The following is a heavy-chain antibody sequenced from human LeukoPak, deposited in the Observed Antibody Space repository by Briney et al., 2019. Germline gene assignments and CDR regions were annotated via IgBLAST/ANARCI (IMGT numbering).Heavy chain of an antibody. Sequence: SVKVSCKASGGTFRSYAISWVRQAPGQGLEWMGRIIPISGTAKYAQKFQGRVTITTDESTSTAYVELSSLTSEDTAVYYCARAPSYSSNWYDYWGRGTLVTVSS. CDR3: ARAPSYSSNWYDY. CDR2: IIPISGTA. V-gene: IGHV1-69*05. J-gene: IGHJ5*01. D-gene: IGHD6-19*01. CDR1: GGTFRSYA.